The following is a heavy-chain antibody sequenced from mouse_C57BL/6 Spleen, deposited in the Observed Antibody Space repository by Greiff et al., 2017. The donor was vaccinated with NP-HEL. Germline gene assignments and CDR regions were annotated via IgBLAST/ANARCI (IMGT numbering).Heavy chain of an antibody. D-gene: IGHD2-1*01. Sequence: VKLLESGAELARPGASVKLSCKASGYTFTSYGISWVKQRTGQGLEWIGEIYPRSGNTYYNEKFKGKATLTADKSSSTAYMELRSLTSEDSAVYVWARYGNWDFEVWGTGTTVTVSS. V-gene: IGHV1-81*01. CDR1: GYTFTSYG. CDR3: ARYGNWDFEV. J-gene: IGHJ1*03. CDR2: IYPRSGNT.